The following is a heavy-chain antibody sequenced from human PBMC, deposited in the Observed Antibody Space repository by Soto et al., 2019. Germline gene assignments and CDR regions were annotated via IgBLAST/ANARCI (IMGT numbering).Heavy chain of an antibody. Sequence: PSETLSLTCTVSGGSISVNYYWGWIRQPPDKGLEWIGTIFYTGSTSYNPSLRSRVTISADTSKNQFSLKLSSVTAADTAVYYCARHFDYPHAFDIWGRGTMVTV. D-gene: IGHD4-17*01. V-gene: IGHV4-39*01. J-gene: IGHJ3*02. CDR2: IFYTGST. CDR3: ARHFDYPHAFDI. CDR1: GGSISVNYY.